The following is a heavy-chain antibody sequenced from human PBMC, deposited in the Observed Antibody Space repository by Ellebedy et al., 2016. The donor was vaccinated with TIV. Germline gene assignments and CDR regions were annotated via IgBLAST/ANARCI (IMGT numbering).Heavy chain of an antibody. CDR2: ISAYNGNT. D-gene: IGHD6-19*01. J-gene: IGHJ3*02. CDR1: GGTFSSYA. V-gene: IGHV1-18*01. Sequence: ASVKVSCKASGGTFSSYAISWVRQAPGQGLEWMGWISAYNGNTNYAQKLQGRVTMTTDTSTSTAYMELRSLRSDDTAVYYCARGRLLAVAAFDIWGQGTMVTVSS. CDR3: ARGRLLAVAAFDI.